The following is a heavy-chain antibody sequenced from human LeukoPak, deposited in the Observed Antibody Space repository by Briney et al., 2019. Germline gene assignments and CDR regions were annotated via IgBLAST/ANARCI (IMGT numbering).Heavy chain of an antibody. V-gene: IGHV3-49*04. D-gene: IGHD5-18*01. CDR1: GFTFGDHA. J-gene: IGHJ6*02. CDR2: IRSKAYRGTT. CDR3: ARGPIQLWIHNAMDV. Sequence: PGRSLRLSCTGSGFTFGDHAMSWGRQAPGKGLEWVGVIRSKAYRGTTEYAASVKGRFSISRDDSASIAYLQMNSLKTEDTAVYYCARGPIQLWIHNAMDVWGQGTTVTVSS.